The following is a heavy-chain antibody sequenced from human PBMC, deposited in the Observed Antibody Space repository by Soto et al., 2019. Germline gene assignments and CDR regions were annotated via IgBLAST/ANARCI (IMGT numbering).Heavy chain of an antibody. CDR1: GYSFTSYW. J-gene: IGHJ5*02. D-gene: IGHD2-15*01. CDR2: IYPGDSDT. Sequence: PGESLKISCKGSGYSFTSYWIGWVRQMPGKGLEWMGIIYPGDSDTRYSPSFQGQVTISADKSISTAYLQWSSLKASDTAMYYCATRPEGVGSCCSYWFDPWGQGSPVTVSS. V-gene: IGHV5-51*01. CDR3: ATRPEGVGSCCSYWFDP.